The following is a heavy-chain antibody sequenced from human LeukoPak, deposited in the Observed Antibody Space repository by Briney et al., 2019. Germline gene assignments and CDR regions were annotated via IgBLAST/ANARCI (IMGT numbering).Heavy chain of an antibody. Sequence: GGSLRLSCAASGFTFDDYAMHWVRHAPGKGLEWVSGISWNSGSIGYADSVKGRFTISRDNAKNSLYLQMNSLRAEDTALYYCAKGAVAYYYYYMDVWGKGTTVTISS. CDR3: AKGAVAYYYYYMDV. J-gene: IGHJ6*03. V-gene: IGHV3-9*01. CDR1: GFTFDDYA. CDR2: ISWNSGSI.